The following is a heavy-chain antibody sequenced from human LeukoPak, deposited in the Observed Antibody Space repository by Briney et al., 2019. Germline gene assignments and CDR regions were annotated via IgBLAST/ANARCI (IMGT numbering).Heavy chain of an antibody. CDR3: TRSWAYYYGSGSDY. CDR2: IRSKANSYAT. D-gene: IGHD3-10*01. CDR1: GFTFSGSA. J-gene: IGHJ4*02. Sequence: AGGSLRLSCAASGFTFSGSAMHWVRPASGKGLEWVGRIRSKANSYATAYAASVKGRSTISRDDSKNTAYLQMNSLKTEDTAVYYCTRSWAYYYGSGSDYWGQGTLVTVSS. V-gene: IGHV3-73*01.